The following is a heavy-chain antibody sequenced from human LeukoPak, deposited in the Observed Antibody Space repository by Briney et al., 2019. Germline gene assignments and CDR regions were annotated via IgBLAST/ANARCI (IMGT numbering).Heavy chain of an antibody. CDR3: ARAKWFGELFSFDY. J-gene: IGHJ4*02. Sequence: ASVKVSCKASGYTFTSYAMHLVRQAPGQRLEVVGWINAGNGNTKYSQKFQGRVTITRDTSASTAYMELSSLRSEDTAVYYCARAKWFGELFSFDYWGQGTLVTVSS. D-gene: IGHD3-10*01. CDR1: GYTFTSYA. CDR2: INAGNGNT. V-gene: IGHV1-3*01.